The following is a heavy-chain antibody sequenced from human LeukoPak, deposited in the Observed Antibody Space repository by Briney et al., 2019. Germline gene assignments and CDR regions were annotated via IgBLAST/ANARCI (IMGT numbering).Heavy chain of an antibody. J-gene: IGHJ4*02. D-gene: IGHD3-16*01. CDR2: IKEDGSEK. CDR3: ARDLSGGGYDY. Sequence: GGSLRLSCAASGFTFSSYWMSWVRQAPGKGLEWAANIKEDGSEKYYVYSVNGRFTISRDNAKNSLYLQMNSLRAEDTAVYYCARDLSGGGYDYWGQGTLVTVSS. CDR1: GFTFSSYW. V-gene: IGHV3-7*03.